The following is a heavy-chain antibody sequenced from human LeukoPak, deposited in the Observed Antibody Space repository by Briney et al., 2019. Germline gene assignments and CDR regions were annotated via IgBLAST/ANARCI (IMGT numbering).Heavy chain of an antibody. D-gene: IGHD2-2*01. V-gene: IGHV4-38-2*02. CDR1: GDSISSGNY. CDR2: IFHTGST. J-gene: IGHJ4*02. Sequence: SETLSLTCTVSGDSISSGNYWGWIRQPPGKGLEWIGSIFHTGSTYFNLSLKSRVTISVDTSKNQFSLRLSSVTAADTAVYYCASYCSSTSCLRYFDYWGQGTLVTVSS. CDR3: ASYCSSTSCLRYFDY.